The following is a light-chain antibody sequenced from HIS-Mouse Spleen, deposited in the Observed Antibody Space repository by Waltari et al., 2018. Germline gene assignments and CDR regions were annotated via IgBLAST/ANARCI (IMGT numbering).Light chain of an antibody. J-gene: IGKJ4*01. CDR2: GAS. V-gene: IGKV3-15*01. CDR1: QSVSSN. CDR3: QQYNNWPPLT. Sequence: EIVMTQSPATLSVSPGERATLSCRASQSVSSNLAWYQQKPGPAPRLRIYGASTRATGLPARFSGSGSGTEFTLTISSMQSEDFAVYYCQQYNNWPPLTFGGGTKVEIK.